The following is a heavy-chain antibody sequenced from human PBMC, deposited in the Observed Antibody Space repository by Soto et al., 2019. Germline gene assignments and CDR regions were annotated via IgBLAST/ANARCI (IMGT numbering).Heavy chain of an antibody. CDR1: GYIFTSYS. V-gene: IGHV1-46*01. CDR3: AREENCSDGICYSEYFQR. J-gene: IGHJ1*01. CDR2: VNPSGGST. D-gene: IGHD2-15*01. Sequence: QVQLEQSGAEVKKPGASVKVSCKASGYIFTSYSMHWVRRAPGQGLQWMGVVNPSGGSTNYAQKFQGRSPLTRDTSRNTFYMDLSSLKSEDTAVYYCAREENCSDGICYSEYFQRWGQGTLVTVSS.